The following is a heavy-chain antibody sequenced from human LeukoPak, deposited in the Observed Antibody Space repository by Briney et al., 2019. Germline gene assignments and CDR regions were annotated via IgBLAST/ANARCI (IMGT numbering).Heavy chain of an antibody. CDR2: IYYSGST. CDR1: GGSISSYY. V-gene: IGHV4-59*01. D-gene: IGHD3-10*01. Sequence: SETLSLTCTVSGGSISSYYWSWIRQPPGKGLEWIGYIYYSGSTNYNPSLKSRVTISVDKSKNQFSLKLSSVTAADTAVYYCARRYYYGSGSFFFDYWGQGTLVTVSS. CDR3: ARRYYYGSGSFFFDY. J-gene: IGHJ4*02.